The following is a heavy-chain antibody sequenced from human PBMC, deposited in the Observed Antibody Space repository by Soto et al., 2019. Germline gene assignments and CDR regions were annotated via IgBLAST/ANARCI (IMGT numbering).Heavy chain of an antibody. Sequence: EVQLLESGGGLVQPGKSLRLSCAASGFTFTNYAMSWVRQTPGKGLEWVAAISSSGGSTYYADSLKGRFTVSRDTSKNTLYLHMNSLRAEDTALYYCAKDQTPNSEILTGYYYWGQGTLVSVSS. CDR1: GFTFTNYA. CDR2: ISSSGGST. D-gene: IGHD3-9*01. J-gene: IGHJ4*02. CDR3: AKDQTPNSEILTGYYY. V-gene: IGHV3-23*01.